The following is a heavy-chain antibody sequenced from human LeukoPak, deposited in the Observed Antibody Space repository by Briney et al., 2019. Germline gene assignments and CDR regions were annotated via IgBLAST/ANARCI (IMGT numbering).Heavy chain of an antibody. CDR2: ITASGATT. Sequence: GGSLRLSCATSGFTFSAHPMNWVRQAPGKGLEWVSGITASGATTYYADSVKGRFTISRDSSQSTLYLQMNSLRAEDTAVYYCARAEAAGDNRGGYYYFYMDVWGKGTTVTVSS. CDR3: ARAEAAGDNRGGYYYFYMDV. CDR1: GFTFSAHP. J-gene: IGHJ6*03. D-gene: IGHD6-25*01. V-gene: IGHV3-23*01.